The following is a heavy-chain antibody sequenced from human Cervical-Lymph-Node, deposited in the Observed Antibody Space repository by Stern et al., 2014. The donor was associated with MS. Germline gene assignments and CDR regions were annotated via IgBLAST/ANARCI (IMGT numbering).Heavy chain of an antibody. Sequence: QVQLVQSGAEVKKPGASVRVSCKASRYTFTAFSIHWVRHAPGQGLEWMGRLNPNTGDTHYAQTVQGRVTLTKDTSINSIYMELSRLKADDTAVYFCAREGRSDDFVARLDYWGQGTLVTVSS. J-gene: IGHJ4*02. CDR1: RYTFTAFS. D-gene: IGHD3-10*01. CDR2: LNPNTGDT. CDR3: AREGRSDDFVARLDY. V-gene: IGHV1-2*06.